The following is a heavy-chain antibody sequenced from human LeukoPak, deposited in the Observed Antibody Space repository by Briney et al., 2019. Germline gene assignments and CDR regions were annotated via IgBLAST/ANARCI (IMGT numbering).Heavy chain of an antibody. Sequence: SVKVSCKASGGTFSSYTISWVRQAPGQGLEWMGRIIPILGIANYAQKFQGRVTITADKSTSTAYMELSSLRSEDTAVYYCARARDHRGSVFYWGEGALVTVSS. D-gene: IGHD2-15*01. J-gene: IGHJ4*02. CDR2: IIPILGIA. CDR3: ARARDHRGSVFY. V-gene: IGHV1-69*02. CDR1: GGTFSSYT.